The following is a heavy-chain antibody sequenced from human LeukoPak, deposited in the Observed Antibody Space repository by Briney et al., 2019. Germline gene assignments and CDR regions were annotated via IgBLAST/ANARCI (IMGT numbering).Heavy chain of an antibody. J-gene: IGHJ4*02. CDR3: ARSANPCSGGSCYWYYFDY. D-gene: IGHD2-15*01. Sequence: GGSLRLSCAASGFTFSSYAMSWVRQAPGKGLEWVSAISGSGGSTYYADSVKGRFTISRDYSKNTLYLQMNSLRAEDTAVYYCARSANPCSGGSCYWYYFDYWGQGTLVTVSS. V-gene: IGHV3-23*01. CDR2: ISGSGGST. CDR1: GFTFSSYA.